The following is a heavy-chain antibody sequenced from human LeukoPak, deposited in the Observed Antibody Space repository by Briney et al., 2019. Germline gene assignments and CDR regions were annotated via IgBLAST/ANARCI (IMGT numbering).Heavy chain of an antibody. V-gene: IGHV4-34*01. J-gene: IGHJ5*02. CDR2: INHSGST. CDR3: ARGYCSGGTCRAGWFDP. Sequence: SETLSLTCAVYGGSFSGYYWSWIRQPPGKGLEWIGEINHSGSTNYNPSLKSRVTISVDTSKNQFSLKLSSVTAADTAVYYCARGYCSGGTCRAGWFDPWGQGTLVTVSS. D-gene: IGHD2-15*01. CDR1: GGSFSGYY.